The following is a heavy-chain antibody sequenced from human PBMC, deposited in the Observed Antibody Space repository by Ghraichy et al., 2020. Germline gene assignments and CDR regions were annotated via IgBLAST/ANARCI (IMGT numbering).Heavy chain of an antibody. D-gene: IGHD3-22*01. CDR3: ARGGKFYYDTTGYPEDF. V-gene: IGHV3-7*04. J-gene: IGHJ4*02. Sequence: GSLRLSCRASGFTFTDYWMSWVRQAPGKGLEWVANIKRDGSENYSVDSVKGRFTISRDNARNSLFLQMNNLRVEDTAVYYCARGGKFYYDTTGYPEDFWGQGTLVTVSS. CDR1: GFTFTDYW. CDR2: IKRDGSEN.